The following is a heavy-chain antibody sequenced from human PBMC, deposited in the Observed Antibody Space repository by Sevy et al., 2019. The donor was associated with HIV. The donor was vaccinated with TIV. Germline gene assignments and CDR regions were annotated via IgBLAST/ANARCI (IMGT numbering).Heavy chain of an antibody. Sequence: ASVKVSCKASGGTFSSYAISWVRQAPGQGLEWMGGIIPIFGTANYAQKFQGRVTITADESTSTAYMELSSLRSEDMAVYYCARKSVDYYDSSGYYYDYFDYWGQGTLVTVSS. V-gene: IGHV1-69*13. CDR3: ARKSVDYYDSSGYYYDYFDY. CDR1: GGTFSSYA. D-gene: IGHD3-22*01. J-gene: IGHJ4*02. CDR2: IIPIFGTA.